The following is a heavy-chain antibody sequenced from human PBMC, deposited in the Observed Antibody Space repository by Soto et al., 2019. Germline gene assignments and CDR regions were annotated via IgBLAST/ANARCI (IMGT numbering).Heavy chain of an antibody. V-gene: IGHV3-21*05. D-gene: IGHD3-22*01. CDR1: GFSFSTSD. Sequence: KPGGSLRLSCAASGFSFSTSDMNWVRQAPGKGLEWISYISSSSSYTNYADSVKGRFTISRDNAKNSLYLQMNSLRAEDTAVYYCDXAYDRSGYYFDYWGQGTLVTVSS. CDR3: DXAYDRSGYYFDY. CDR2: ISSSSSYT. J-gene: IGHJ4*02.